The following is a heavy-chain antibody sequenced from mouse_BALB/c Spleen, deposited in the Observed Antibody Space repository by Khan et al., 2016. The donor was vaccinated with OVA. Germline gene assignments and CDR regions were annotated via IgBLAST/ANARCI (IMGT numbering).Heavy chain of an antibody. Sequence: QVQLQQSGAELARPGASVKMSCRASGYTFSTYTMHWVKQRPGQGLEWIGYINPSSNYTNYSQKFKDKATLSADKSSSTAYMQLTSLTSDDSAVYYCARSWDGYYPPDPMDYWGQGTSVTVSS. D-gene: IGHD2-3*01. CDR3: ARSWDGYYPPDPMDY. CDR2: INPSSNYT. V-gene: IGHV1-4*01. J-gene: IGHJ4*01. CDR1: GYTFSTYT.